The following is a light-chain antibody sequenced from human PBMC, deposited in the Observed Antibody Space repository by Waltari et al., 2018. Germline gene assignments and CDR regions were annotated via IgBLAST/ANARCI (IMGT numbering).Light chain of an antibody. V-gene: IGKV4-1*01. Sequence: DIVMTQSPDSLAVSLGERATINCKSSQSVLYSSNNKNYLAGYQQKPGQPPKLLIYWASTRASGVPDRCSGSGSGTDFTLTISSLRAEDVAVYYCQQYYSTPPVTFGQGTRLEMK. CDR1: QSVLYSSNNKNY. J-gene: IGKJ5*01. CDR2: WAS. CDR3: QQYYSTPPVT.